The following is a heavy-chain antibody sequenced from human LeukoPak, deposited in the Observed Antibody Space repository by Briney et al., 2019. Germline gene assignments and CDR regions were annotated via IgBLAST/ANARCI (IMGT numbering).Heavy chain of an antibody. CDR1: GGSISSSSYY. D-gene: IGHD3-22*01. V-gene: IGHV4-39*01. J-gene: IGHJ4*02. Sequence: SETLSLTCTVSGGSISSSSYYWGWIRQPPGKGLEWIGSIYYSGSTYYNPSLKSRVTISVDTSKIQFSLKLSSVTAADTAVYYCARSFLVVCYFDYWGQGTLVTVSS. CDR2: IYYSGST. CDR3: ARSFLVVCYFDY.